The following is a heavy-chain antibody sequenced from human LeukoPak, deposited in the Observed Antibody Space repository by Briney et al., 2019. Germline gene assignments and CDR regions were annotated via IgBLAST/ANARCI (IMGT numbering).Heavy chain of an antibody. CDR1: GFTFSSYA. D-gene: IGHD2-15*01. J-gene: IGHJ4*02. Sequence: PGGSLRLSCAASGFTFSSYAMSWVRQAPGKGLEWVSAISGSGGSTYYADSVKGRFTISRDNSKNTLYLQMNSLRAEDTAVYYCAKCKVVVVAARYYFDYWGQGTLVTVSS. V-gene: IGHV3-23*01. CDR3: AKCKVVVVAARYYFDY. CDR2: ISGSGGST.